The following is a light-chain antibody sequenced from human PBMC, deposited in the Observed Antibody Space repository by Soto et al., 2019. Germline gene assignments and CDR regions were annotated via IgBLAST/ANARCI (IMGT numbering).Light chain of an antibody. CDR2: EVS. CDR3: RSYTSTNARI. J-gene: IGLJ2*01. CDR1: SSDIGGHNC. V-gene: IGLV2-14*01. Sequence: QSVLTQPASVSGSPGQSITISCTGTSSDIGGHNCVSWYQQYPGKAPKLMIYEVSNRPSGISNRFSGSKSGSTASLTISGLQAEDEADYYCRSYTSTNARIFGGGTKVTVL.